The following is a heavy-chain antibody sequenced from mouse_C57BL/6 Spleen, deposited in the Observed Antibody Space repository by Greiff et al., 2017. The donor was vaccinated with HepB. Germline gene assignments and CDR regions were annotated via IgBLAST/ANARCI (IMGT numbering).Heavy chain of an antibody. Sequence: VQLKESGPGLVKPSQSLSLTCSVTGYSITSGYYWNWIRQFPGNKLEWMGYISYDGSNNYNPSLKNRISITRDTSKNQFFLKLNSVTTEDTATYYCARGVYGSSSWFAYWGQGTLVTVSA. CDR1: GYSITSGYY. J-gene: IGHJ3*01. D-gene: IGHD1-1*01. CDR2: ISYDGSN. CDR3: ARGVYGSSSWFAY. V-gene: IGHV3-6*01.